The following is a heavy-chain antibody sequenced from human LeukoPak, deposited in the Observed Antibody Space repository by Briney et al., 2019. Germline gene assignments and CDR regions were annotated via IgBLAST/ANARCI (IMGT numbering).Heavy chain of an antibody. CDR3: ARDYCSSTSCYFDP. D-gene: IGHD2-2*01. CDR2: IKQDGSEK. V-gene: IGHV3-7*01. Sequence: GGSLRLSCAASGFTLSNYWMSWVRQAPGKGLEWVANIKQDGSEKYYVDSVKGRFTISRDNAKNSLYLQMNSLRAEDTAVYYCARDYCSSTSCYFDPWGQGTLVTVSS. J-gene: IGHJ5*02. CDR1: GFTLSNYW.